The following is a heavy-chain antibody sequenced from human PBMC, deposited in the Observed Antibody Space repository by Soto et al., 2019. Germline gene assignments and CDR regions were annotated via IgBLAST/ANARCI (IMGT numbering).Heavy chain of an antibody. D-gene: IGHD3-22*01. CDR1: GFTFSSYE. CDR2: IRSSGRSI. V-gene: IGHV3-48*03. J-gene: IGHJ4*02. CDR3: TRVRDSNDY. Sequence: GGSVRLSCVGSGFTFSSYEMNWVRQAPGKGREWVSNIRSSGRSINYADSVKGRFTISRDNAKNSLYLQMNSLRAEDTAVYYCTRVRDSNDYWGQGTLVTVSS.